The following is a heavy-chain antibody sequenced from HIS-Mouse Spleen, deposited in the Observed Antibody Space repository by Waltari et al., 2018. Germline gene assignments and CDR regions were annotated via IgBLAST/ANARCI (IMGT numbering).Heavy chain of an antibody. D-gene: IGHD6-13*01. J-gene: IGHJ2*01. Sequence: QLQLQESGPGLVKPSETLSLTCTVSGGSIRSSSSSWGWIRQPPGTGLEWIGSIYYSGSTYYNPSLKSRVTISVDTSKNQFSLKLSSVTAADTAVYYCAREIPYSSSWYDWYFDLWGRGTLVTVSS. V-gene: IGHV4-39*07. CDR1: GGSIRSSSSS. CDR3: AREIPYSSSWYDWYFDL. CDR2: IYYSGST.